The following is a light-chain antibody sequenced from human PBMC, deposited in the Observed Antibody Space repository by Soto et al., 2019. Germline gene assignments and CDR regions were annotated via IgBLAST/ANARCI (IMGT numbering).Light chain of an antibody. Sequence: QSAVTQPASVSGSLGQSITISCTGTSSDVGGYNYVSWYQQHPGKAPKLVIYDVSNRPSGVSNRFSGSKSGNTASLTISGLQAEYEGDYYCSSYTSSSTLVFCGGTKVTVL. CDR2: DVS. CDR3: SSYTSSSTLV. J-gene: IGLJ2*01. CDR1: SSDVGGYNY. V-gene: IGLV2-14*01.